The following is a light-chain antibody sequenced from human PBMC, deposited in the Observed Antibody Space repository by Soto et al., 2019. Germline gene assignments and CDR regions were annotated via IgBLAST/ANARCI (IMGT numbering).Light chain of an antibody. V-gene: IGKV3-20*01. CDR3: LQYGRTWYT. J-gene: IGKJ2*01. Sequence: EIVLTQSPGTLSLSPGERATLSCRASQSVSSSYLAWYQQKPGQAPRLRIYGASSMATGIPDRFSGSGSGTDFTSTISRLEPEDCAVYYGLQYGRTWYTFGQWTKLEIK. CDR1: QSVSSSY. CDR2: GAS.